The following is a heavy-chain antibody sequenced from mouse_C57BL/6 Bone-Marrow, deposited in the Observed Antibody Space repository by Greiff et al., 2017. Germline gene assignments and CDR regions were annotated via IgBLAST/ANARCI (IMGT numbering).Heavy chain of an antibody. J-gene: IGHJ3*01. CDR3: TTEWLLPWFAY. V-gene: IGHV14-4*01. CDR2: IDPENGDT. D-gene: IGHD2-3*01. Sequence: VQLKESGAELVRPGASVKLSCTASGFNIKDDYMHWVKQRPEQGLEWIGWIDPENGDTEYASKFQGKATITADTSSNTAYLQLSSLTSGDTAVYYCTTEWLLPWFAYWGQGTLVTVSA. CDR1: GFNIKDDY.